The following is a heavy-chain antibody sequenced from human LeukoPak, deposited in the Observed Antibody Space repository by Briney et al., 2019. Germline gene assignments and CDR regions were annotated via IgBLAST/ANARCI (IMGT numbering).Heavy chain of an antibody. J-gene: IGHJ4*02. D-gene: IGHD3-22*01. CDR2: ISYDGSNK. CDR3: ARDRGHYYDSSGYSYYFDY. V-gene: IGHV3-30-3*01. Sequence: PGRSLRLSCAASGFTFSSYATHWVRQAPGKGLEWVAVISYDGSNKYYADSVKGRFTISRDNSKNTLYLQMNSLRAEDTAVYYCARDRGHYYDSSGYSYYFDYWGQGTLVTVSS. CDR1: GFTFSSYA.